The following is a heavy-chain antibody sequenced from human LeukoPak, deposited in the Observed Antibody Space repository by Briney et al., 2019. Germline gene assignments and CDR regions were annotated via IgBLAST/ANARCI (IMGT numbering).Heavy chain of an antibody. Sequence: GGSLRLSCAASGFTFDDYAMHWVRQAPGKGLEWVSLIRGYGGSTYYADSVKGRFTISRDNTKNSLSLQMNSLRTEDTALYYCAKDNAGYCSGGSCYSDYWGQGTLVTVSS. CDR3: AKDNAGYCSGGSCYSDY. D-gene: IGHD2-15*01. V-gene: IGHV3-43*02. J-gene: IGHJ4*02. CDR2: IRGYGGST. CDR1: GFTFDDYA.